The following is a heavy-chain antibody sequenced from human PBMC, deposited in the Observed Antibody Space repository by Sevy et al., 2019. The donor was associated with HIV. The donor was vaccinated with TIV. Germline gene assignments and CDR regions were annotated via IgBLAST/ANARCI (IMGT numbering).Heavy chain of an antibody. CDR2: ISSSGSTI. CDR3: ASQGRYYYDSSGTDDY. Sequence: GGSLRLSCAASGFSFSDYYMSWISQAPGKGLEWVSYISSSGSTIYYADSVKGRFTISRDNAKNSLYLQMNSLRAEDTAVYYCASQGRYYYDSSGTDDYWGQGTLVTVSS. CDR1: GFSFSDYY. J-gene: IGHJ4*02. D-gene: IGHD3-22*01. V-gene: IGHV3-11*01.